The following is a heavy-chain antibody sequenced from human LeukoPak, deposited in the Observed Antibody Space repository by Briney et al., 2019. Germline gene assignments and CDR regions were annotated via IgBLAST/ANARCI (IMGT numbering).Heavy chain of an antibody. CDR2: IYYTGST. V-gene: IGHV4-59*01. D-gene: IGHD3-22*01. CDR1: GGSFSGYY. J-gene: IGHJ3*02. CDR3: ARDDSSGYYFWKVNANHGALDI. Sequence: SETLSLTCAVYGGSFSGYYWSWIRQPPGKGLEWIGYIYYTGSTNYNPSLKSRVTISVDTSKNQFSLKLSSVTAADTAVYYCARDDSSGYYFWKVNANHGALDIWGQGTMVTVSS.